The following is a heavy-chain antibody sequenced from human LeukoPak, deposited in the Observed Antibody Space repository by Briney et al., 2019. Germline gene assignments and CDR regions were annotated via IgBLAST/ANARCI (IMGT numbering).Heavy chain of an antibody. Sequence: SGPTLVNPTQTLTLTCTFSGFSLSTSGMCVSWIRQPPGKALEWLARIDWDDDKYYSTSLKTRLTISKDTSKTQVVLTMTNMDPVDTATYYCARMVRGVMTHDYWGQGTLVTVSS. CDR3: ARMVRGVMTHDY. D-gene: IGHD3-10*01. CDR1: GFSLSTSGMC. CDR2: IDWDDDK. V-gene: IGHV2-70*11. J-gene: IGHJ4*02.